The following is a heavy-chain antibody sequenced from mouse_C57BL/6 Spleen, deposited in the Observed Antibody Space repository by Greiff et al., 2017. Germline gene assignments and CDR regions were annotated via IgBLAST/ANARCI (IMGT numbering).Heavy chain of an antibody. J-gene: IGHJ2*01. CDR3: ARHLFHY. Sequence: QVQLQQSGPELVKPGASVKISCKASGYAFSSSWMNWVKQRPGKGLEWIGRIYPGDGGTNYNGKFKGKATLTADKSSSTAYMQLSSLTSEDTAVYFCARHLFHYWGQGTTLTVSS. D-gene: IGHD6-1*01. V-gene: IGHV1-82*01. CDR1: GYAFSSSW. CDR2: IYPGDGGT.